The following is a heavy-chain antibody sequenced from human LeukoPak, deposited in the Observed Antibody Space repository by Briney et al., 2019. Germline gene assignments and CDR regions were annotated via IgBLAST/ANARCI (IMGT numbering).Heavy chain of an antibody. CDR2: IYTSGST. V-gene: IGHV4-61*02. D-gene: IGHD4-17*01. CDR3: ARGDSYGEYPYYYYGMDV. J-gene: IGHJ6*02. Sequence: PSQTLSLTCTVSGGSISSGSYYWSWIRQPAGKGLEWIGRIYTSGSTNYNPSLKSRVTISVDTSKNQLSLKLSSVTAADTAVYYCARGDSYGEYPYYYYGMDVWGQGTTVTVSS. CDR1: GGSISSGSYY.